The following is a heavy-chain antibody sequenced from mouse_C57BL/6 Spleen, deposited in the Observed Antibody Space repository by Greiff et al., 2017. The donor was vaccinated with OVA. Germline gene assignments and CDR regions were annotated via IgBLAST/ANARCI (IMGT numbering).Heavy chain of an antibody. V-gene: IGHV1-80*01. CDR3: ARSLLQRDAMDY. CDR2: IYPGDGDT. D-gene: IGHD6-1*01. Sequence: VQLQQSGAELVKPGASVKISCKASGYAFSSYWMNWVKQRPGKGLEWIGQIYPGDGDTNYNGKFKGKATLTADKSSSTAYMQLSSLTSEDSAVYFCARSLLQRDAMDYWGQGTSVTVSS. CDR1: GYAFSSYW. J-gene: IGHJ4*01.